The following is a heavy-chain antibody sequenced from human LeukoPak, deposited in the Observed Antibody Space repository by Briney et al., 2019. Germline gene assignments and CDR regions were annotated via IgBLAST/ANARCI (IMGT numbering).Heavy chain of an antibody. D-gene: IGHD4-17*01. CDR3: ARLQFYGDYAGASGHFDY. CDR1: GGSFSGYY. CDR2: INHSGST. Sequence: SETLSLTCAVYGGSFSGYYWSWIRQPPGKGLEWIGEINHSGSTNYNPSLKSRVTISVDTSKNQFSLKLSSVTAADTAVYYCARLQFYGDYAGASGHFDYWGQGTLVTVSS. V-gene: IGHV4-34*01. J-gene: IGHJ4*02.